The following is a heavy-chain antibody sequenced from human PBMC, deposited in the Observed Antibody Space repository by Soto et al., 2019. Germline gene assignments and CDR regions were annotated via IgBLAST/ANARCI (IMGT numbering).Heavy chain of an antibody. J-gene: IGHJ5*02. CDR2: IFYGGGS. V-gene: IGHV4-39*01. CDR3: ARPALGRGGGAWFEP. CDR1: GDPISDINRY. D-gene: IGHD2-21*01. Sequence: HLQLQESGPALVKPSETLSLTCSVTGDPISDINRYLGWIRQPPGKGPEWIGSIFYGGGSFCNSSLKRRVTMSIESSKNQFSLKLTSVTAAETAVYYWARPALGRGGGAWFEPWGQGTPVTVSS.